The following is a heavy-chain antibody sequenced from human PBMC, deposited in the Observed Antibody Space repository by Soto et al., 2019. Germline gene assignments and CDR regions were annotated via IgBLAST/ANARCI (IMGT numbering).Heavy chain of an antibody. V-gene: IGHV3-30*18. CDR1: GFTFSSYG. CDR3: AKDHSYGDRWFDP. Sequence: QVQLVESGGGVVQPGRSLRLSCAASGFTFSSYGMHWVRQAPGKGLEWVAVISYDGSNKYYADSLKGRFTISRDNSKNTLYLQMNSRRAEDTAVYYCAKDHSYGDRWFDPWGQGTLVTVSS. D-gene: IGHD5-18*01. J-gene: IGHJ5*02. CDR2: ISYDGSNK.